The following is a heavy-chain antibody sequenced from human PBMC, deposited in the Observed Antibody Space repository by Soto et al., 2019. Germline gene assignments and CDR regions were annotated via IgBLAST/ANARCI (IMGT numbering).Heavy chain of an antibody. D-gene: IGHD4-17*01. J-gene: IGHJ4*02. CDR2: ISSSGITI. CDR3: ARDWVDTVTSITVPFDY. CDR1: GFTFSDYY. Sequence: GGSLRLSCAASGFTFSDYYMSWIRQAPGKGLEWVSYISSSGITIDYADSVKGRFTISRDNSKKSLYLQMNSLRADDTAVYYCARDWVDTVTSITVPFDYWGQGALVTLSS. V-gene: IGHV3-11*04.